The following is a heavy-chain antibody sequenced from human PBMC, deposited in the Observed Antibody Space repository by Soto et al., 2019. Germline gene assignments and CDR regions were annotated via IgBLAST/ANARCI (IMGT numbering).Heavy chain of an antibody. CDR3: ARAPGGMITFGGVIARTVFDY. CDR1: GGSFSGYY. Sequence: QVQLQQWGAGLLKPSETLSLTCAVYGGSFSGYYWSWIRQPPGKGLEWIGEINHSGSTNYNPSLKSRVTISVDTSKNQFSLKLSSVTAADTAVYYCARAPGGMITFGGVIARTVFDYWCQGTLVTVSS. CDR2: INHSGST. J-gene: IGHJ4*02. V-gene: IGHV4-34*01. D-gene: IGHD3-16*02.